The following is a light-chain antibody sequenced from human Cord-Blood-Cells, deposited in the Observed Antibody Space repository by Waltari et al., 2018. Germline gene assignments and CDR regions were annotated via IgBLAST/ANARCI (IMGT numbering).Light chain of an antibody. V-gene: IGLV3-19*01. CDR2: GKN. Sequence: SSELTQDPAVSVALGPPVRITCPGDSISSYYASWYQQKPGQAHVLVIYGKNNRPSGIPDRFSVSSSGNTASLTITGAQAEDEADYYCNSRDSSGNHLVFGGGTKLTVL. CDR3: NSRDSSGNHLV. CDR1: SISSYY. J-gene: IGLJ3*02.